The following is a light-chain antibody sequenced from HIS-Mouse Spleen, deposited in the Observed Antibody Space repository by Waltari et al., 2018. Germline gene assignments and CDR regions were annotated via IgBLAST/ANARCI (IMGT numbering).Light chain of an antibody. J-gene: IGLJ2*01. CDR3: SSYTSSSTEV. V-gene: IGLV2-14*03. Sequence: QSALTQPASVSGSPGQSITISCTGTSSDVGGYNYVSWYQQHPGKAPKLMIYDVSKRPAGVAIRFSGSKSGNTASLTISGLQAEDEADYYCSSYTSSSTEVFGGGTKLTVL. CDR1: SSDVGGYNY. CDR2: DVS.